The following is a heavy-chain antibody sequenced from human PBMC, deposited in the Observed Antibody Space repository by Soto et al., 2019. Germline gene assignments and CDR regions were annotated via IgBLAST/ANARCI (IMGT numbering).Heavy chain of an antibody. CDR3: ARHVVGARGWVEEPL. CDR2: IDPSDSYT. V-gene: IGHV5-10-1*01. D-gene: IGHD1-1*01. J-gene: IGHJ4*02. CDR1: GYSFTSYW. Sequence: GESLKISCKGSGYSFTSYWISWVRQMPGKGLEWMGRIDPSDSYTNYSPSFQGHVTISADKSISTAYLQWSSLKASDTAMHYCARHVVGARGWVEEPLWGQGTLVTVSS.